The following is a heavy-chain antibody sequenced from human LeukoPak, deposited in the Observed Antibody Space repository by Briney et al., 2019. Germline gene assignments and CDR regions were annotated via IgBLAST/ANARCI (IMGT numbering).Heavy chain of an antibody. J-gene: IGHJ4*02. D-gene: IGHD3-22*01. CDR2: IRYDGSNK. CDR3: AKSLYYYDSSGFTGSDY. V-gene: IGHV3-30*02. CDR1: GFTFSSYS. Sequence: GGSLRLSCAASGFTFSSYSMHWVRQAPGKGPEWVAFIRYDGSNKYYADSVKGRFTISRDNSKNTLYLQMNSLRPEDTAVYYCAKSLYYYDSSGFTGSDYWGQGTLVTVSS.